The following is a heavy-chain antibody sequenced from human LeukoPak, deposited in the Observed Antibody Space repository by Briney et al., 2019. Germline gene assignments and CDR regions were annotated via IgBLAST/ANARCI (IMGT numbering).Heavy chain of an antibody. CDR1: GFTFSSYA. Sequence: GGSLRLSCAASGFTFSSYALSWVRQAPGKGLEWVSVISTSGGTTYYADSVKGRFTISRDTSKDTVYLQMHSLRAEDTAVYYCAKGDVLPSYPTFDYWGQGTLVTVSS. V-gene: IGHV3-23*01. CDR3: AKGDVLPSYPTFDY. CDR2: ISTSGGTT. D-gene: IGHD3-9*01. J-gene: IGHJ4*02.